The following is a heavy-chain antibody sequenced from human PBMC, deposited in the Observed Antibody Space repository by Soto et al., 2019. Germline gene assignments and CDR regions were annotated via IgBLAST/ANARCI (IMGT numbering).Heavy chain of an antibody. CDR3: VRVADGDLGC. J-gene: IGHJ4*02. CDR1: GFTFSSYW. D-gene: IGHD4-17*01. CDR2: IKSDGSDT. V-gene: IGHV3-74*01. Sequence: EVQLVESGGGLVQPRGSLRLSCAASGFTFSSYWMHWVRQAPGKGLVWVSCIKSDGSDTSYADSVKGRFTISRDNAKKTLYLQMSSLRAEDTDVYYCVRVADGDLGCWGQGTRVTVSS.